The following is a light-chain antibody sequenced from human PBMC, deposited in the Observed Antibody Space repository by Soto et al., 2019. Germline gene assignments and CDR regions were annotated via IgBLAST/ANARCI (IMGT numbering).Light chain of an antibody. Sequence: AIQLTQSPSSLSASVGDRVTITCRASQGISSALAWCQQKTGKSPNLLIYDVSSLESGVPSRFIGSGSGTDVTLITSSLQPEDFAADYCQQFNTYPPLTFGGGTKVEIK. CDR2: DVS. CDR3: QQFNTYPPLT. V-gene: IGKV1-13*02. CDR1: QGISSA. J-gene: IGKJ4*01.